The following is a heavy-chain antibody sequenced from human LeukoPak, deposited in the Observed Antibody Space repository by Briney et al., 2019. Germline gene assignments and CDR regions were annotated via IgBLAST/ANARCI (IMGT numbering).Heavy chain of an antibody. Sequence: PGVSLRLSCAASGFTFSNYYMSWVRQAPGKGLEWVANIRQDASAVFQVDSLKGRFTVSRDNTKNSLYLQMSSLRVEDTAVYYCARWIHDSAAWRLDYWGRGALVTVSS. CDR1: GFTFSNYY. CDR2: IRQDASAV. CDR3: ARWIHDSAAWRLDY. J-gene: IGHJ4*02. V-gene: IGHV3-7*04. D-gene: IGHD3-22*01.